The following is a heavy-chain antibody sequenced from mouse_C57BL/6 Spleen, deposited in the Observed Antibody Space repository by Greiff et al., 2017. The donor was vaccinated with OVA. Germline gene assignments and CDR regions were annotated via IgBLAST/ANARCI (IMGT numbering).Heavy chain of an antibody. J-gene: IGHJ2*01. Sequence: QVTLKVCGPGILQSSQTLSLTCSFSGFSLSTSGMGVSWIRQPSGKGLEWLAHIYWDDDKRYNPSLKSRLTISKDTSSNQLFLKITSVDTADTATYYCARRVEDYFDYWGQGTTLTVSS. V-gene: IGHV8-12*01. CDR3: ARRVEDYFDY. CDR1: GFSLSTSGMG. CDR2: IYWDDDK.